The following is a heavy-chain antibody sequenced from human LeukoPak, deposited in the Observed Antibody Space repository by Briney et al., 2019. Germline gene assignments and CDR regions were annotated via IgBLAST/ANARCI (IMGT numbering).Heavy chain of an antibody. V-gene: IGHV3-23*01. Sequence: PGGSLRLSCAASGFTFSSYAMSWVRQAPGKGLEWVSAISGSGGSTYYADSVKGRFTISRDTSKNTMYLEMNSLRAEDTAVYYCARAYSNSYYYYMDVWGKGTTVTVSS. CDR1: GFTFSSYA. CDR2: ISGSGGST. CDR3: ARAYSNSYYYYMDV. D-gene: IGHD4-11*01. J-gene: IGHJ6*03.